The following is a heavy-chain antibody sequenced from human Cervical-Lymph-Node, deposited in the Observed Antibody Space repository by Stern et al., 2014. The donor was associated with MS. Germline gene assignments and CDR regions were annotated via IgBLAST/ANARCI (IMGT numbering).Heavy chain of an antibody. D-gene: IGHD6-13*01. V-gene: IGHV1-69*01. CDR2: ITPLFGTA. CDR3: ARHQGGVAAF. J-gene: IGHJ4*02. Sequence: QVQLVQSGAEVKKPGSSVQVSCKASGDTFNNFDIGWVRQAPGQGPEWLGWITPLFGTANYAQRLQDRVTFTADESTSTTYMELSRLRSEDTAIYYCARHQGGVAAFWGQGTLVTVSS. CDR1: GDTFNNFD.